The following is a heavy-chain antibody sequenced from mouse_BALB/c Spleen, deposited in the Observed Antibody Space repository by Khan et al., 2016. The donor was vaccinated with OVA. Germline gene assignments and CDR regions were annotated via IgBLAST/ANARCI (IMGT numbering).Heavy chain of an antibody. J-gene: IGHJ4*01. V-gene: IGHV9-3-1*01. CDR3: ARVGYNGTMDC. CDR2: INTYTGAP. D-gene: IGHD2-2*01. CDR1: GFTFTNYG. Sequence: QVQLKQSGPELKKPGETVQISCKASGFTFTNYGMNWVKQAPGKGLKWMGWINTYTGAPTFADDFKGRFAFSLETSASTAYLQINSLKNEDTATYFRARVGYNGTMDCWGQGTSVTVSS.